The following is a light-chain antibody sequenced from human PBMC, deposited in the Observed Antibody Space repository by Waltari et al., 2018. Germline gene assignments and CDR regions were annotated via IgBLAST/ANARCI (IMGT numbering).Light chain of an antibody. Sequence: ELAMTQSPATLSVSPGERATLSCRAIQSVSRNLAWYQQKPGQAPRLLVYAASTRATGIPARFSGSGSGTEFTLTISSLQSEDFAVYYCQQYNSWRTFGQGTKVEIK. CDR3: QQYNSWRT. CDR1: QSVSRN. CDR2: AAS. J-gene: IGKJ1*01. V-gene: IGKV3-15*01.